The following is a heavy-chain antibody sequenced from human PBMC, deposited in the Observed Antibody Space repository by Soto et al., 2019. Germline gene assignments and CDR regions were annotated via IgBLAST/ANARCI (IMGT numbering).Heavy chain of an antibody. CDR1: GFTFSDYY. J-gene: IGHJ3*02. CDR2: ISSSGSTI. Sequence: GGSLRLSCAASGFTFSDYYMSWIRQAPGKGLEWVSYISSSGSTIYYADSVKGRFTISRDNAKNSLYLQMNSLRAEDTAVYYCAREMTTVTQWAAFDIWGQGTMVTVSS. CDR3: AREMTTVTQWAAFDI. D-gene: IGHD4-17*01. V-gene: IGHV3-11*01.